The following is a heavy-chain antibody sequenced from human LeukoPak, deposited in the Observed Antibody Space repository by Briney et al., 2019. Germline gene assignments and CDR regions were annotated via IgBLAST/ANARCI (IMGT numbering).Heavy chain of an antibody. Sequence: ASVKVSCKASGYTFTAYYMHWVRQAPGQGLEWMGWVNLNSGGTNSAQKFQGRVTLTRDTSISAAYMELSRLGSDDTAVYYCASFSWGSGSYNQEGIWSWFDPWGQGTLVTVSS. D-gene: IGHD3-10*01. V-gene: IGHV1-2*02. CDR3: ASFSWGSGSYNQEGIWSWFDP. J-gene: IGHJ5*02. CDR1: GYTFTAYY. CDR2: VNLNSGGT.